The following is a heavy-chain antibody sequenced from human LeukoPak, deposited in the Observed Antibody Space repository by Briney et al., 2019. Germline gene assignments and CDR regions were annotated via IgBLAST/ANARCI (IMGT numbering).Heavy chain of an antibody. J-gene: IGHJ4*02. Sequence: ASVKVSCKASGYTFTSYGISWVRQAPGQGLEWMGWISAYNGNTNYAQKLQGRVTMSTDTSTSTAYMELRSLRSDDTAVYYCARDFYDVLTGYPASYFDYWGQGTLVTVSS. D-gene: IGHD3-9*01. CDR2: ISAYNGNT. CDR1: GYTFTSYG. V-gene: IGHV1-18*01. CDR3: ARDFYDVLTGYPASYFDY.